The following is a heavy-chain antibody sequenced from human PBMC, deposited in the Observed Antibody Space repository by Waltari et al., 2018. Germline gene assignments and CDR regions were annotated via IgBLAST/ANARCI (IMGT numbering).Heavy chain of an antibody. V-gene: IGHV1-3*01. J-gene: IGHJ4*02. CDR1: GYTFTNYA. Sequence: QVQLVQSGAEVKKPGASVTVSCKASGYTFTNYAMHWVRQAPGQTLEWMGWINAGNGNTKYSQKFQGRVTITRDTSASTAYMELSGLRSEDTAVYYCARANVIAATGIFDYWGQGTLVTVSS. CDR2: INAGNGNT. D-gene: IGHD6-13*01. CDR3: ARANVIAATGIFDY.